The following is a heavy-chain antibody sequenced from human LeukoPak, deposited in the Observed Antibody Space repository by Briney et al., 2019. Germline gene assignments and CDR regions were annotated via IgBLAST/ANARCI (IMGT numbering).Heavy chain of an antibody. CDR3: AKTVRGYYYTDAFDI. V-gene: IGHV3-30*18. D-gene: IGHD3-22*01. J-gene: IGHJ3*02. Sequence: GGSLRLSCAASGFSLSDHYMDWVRQAPGKGLEWVAVISYDGSNKYYADSVKGRFTISRDNSKNTLYLQMNSLRAEDTAVYYCAKTVRGYYYTDAFDIWGQGTMVTVSS. CDR1: GFSLSDHY. CDR2: ISYDGSNK.